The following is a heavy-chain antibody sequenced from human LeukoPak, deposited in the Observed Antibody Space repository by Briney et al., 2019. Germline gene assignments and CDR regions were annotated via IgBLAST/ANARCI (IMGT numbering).Heavy chain of an antibody. CDR2: ISGYNGNT. CDR1: GYTFTSYG. D-gene: IGHD1-26*01. V-gene: IGHV1-18*01. J-gene: IGHJ4*02. CDR3: ARQSRGNNYDY. Sequence: ASVKVSCKATGYTFTSYGISWVRQAPGQGLEWMGWISGYNGNTNPAQKVQGRVTMTTDTSTSTVYMELKSLRSDDTAVYYCARQSRGNNYDYWGQGTLVIVSS.